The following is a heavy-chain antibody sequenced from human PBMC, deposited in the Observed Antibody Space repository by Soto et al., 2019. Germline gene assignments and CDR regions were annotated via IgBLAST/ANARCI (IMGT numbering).Heavy chain of an antibody. V-gene: IGHV1-3*01. CDR3: ARDAEMATSTPHY. CDR1: GYTFTSYA. CDR2: INAGNGNT. Sequence: QVQLVQSGAEVKKPGASVKVSCKASGYTFTSYAMHWVRQAPGQRLEWMGWINAGNGNTKYSQKFQGRVTITRDTSASTAYMELSSLRSEDTAVYYCARDAEMATSTPHYWGRGTLVTVSS. J-gene: IGHJ4*02. D-gene: IGHD5-12*01.